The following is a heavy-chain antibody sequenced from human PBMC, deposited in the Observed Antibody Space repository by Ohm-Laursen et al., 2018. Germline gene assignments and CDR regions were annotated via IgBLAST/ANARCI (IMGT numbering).Heavy chain of an antibody. V-gene: IGHV3-74*01. CDR3: VGGYITVFHY. CDR1: GFSFSNAW. J-gene: IGHJ4*02. Sequence: SLRLSCAASGFSFSNAWMTWVRQAPGKGLVWVSRINSDGSTTNYADSVKGRFTISRDNAKNTLYLQMNSLGAEDTALYYCVGGYITVFHYWGQGTLVTVSS. CDR2: INSDGSTT. D-gene: IGHD5-12*01.